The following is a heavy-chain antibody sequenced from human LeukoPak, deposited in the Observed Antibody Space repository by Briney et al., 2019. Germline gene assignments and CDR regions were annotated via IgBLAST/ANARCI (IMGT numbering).Heavy chain of an antibody. V-gene: IGHV4-39*07. CDR3: ARTSDRDLERDY. J-gene: IGHJ4*02. CDR2: IYYSGST. D-gene: IGHD2-21*02. CDR1: GDSISNSDDY. Sequence: PSETLSLTCTVSGDSISNSDDYWAWIRQPPGKGLEWIGSIYYSGSTYYNPSLKSRVTMSVDTSKNNFSLKLNSVTAADTAVYNCARTSDRDLERDYWGQGTLVTVSS.